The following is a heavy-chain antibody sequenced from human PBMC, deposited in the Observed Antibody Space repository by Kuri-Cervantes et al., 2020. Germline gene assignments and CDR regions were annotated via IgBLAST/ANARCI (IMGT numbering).Heavy chain of an antibody. CDR3: ARGPHSWIQLRSFMDV. D-gene: IGHD5-18*01. CDR1: GGSISSGSYY. CDR2: IYTSGST. V-gene: IGHV4-61*02. Sequence: SCTVSGGSISSGSYYWSWIRQPAGKGLEWIGRIYTSGSTNYNPSLKSRVTISVDTPKNQFSLKLSSVTAADTAVYYCARGPHSWIQLRSFMDVWGQGTTVTVSS. J-gene: IGHJ6*02.